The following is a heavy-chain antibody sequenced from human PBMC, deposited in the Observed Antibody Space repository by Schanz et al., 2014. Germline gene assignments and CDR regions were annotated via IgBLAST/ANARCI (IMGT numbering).Heavy chain of an antibody. J-gene: IGHJ6*02. V-gene: IGHV1-46*01. Sequence: QVQLVQSGAEVKEPGASVKVSCKASGYTFTVYYMHWVRQAPGQGLEWMATINPSGGSTSFAQKFQGRVTMTRATSTSTVNMELTSLRSEDTAVYYCARDPYSASYFPSPPLYGLDVWGQGTTVTVSS. CDR1: GYTFTVYY. CDR2: INPSGGST. D-gene: IGHD1-26*01. CDR3: ARDPYSASYFPSPPLYGLDV.